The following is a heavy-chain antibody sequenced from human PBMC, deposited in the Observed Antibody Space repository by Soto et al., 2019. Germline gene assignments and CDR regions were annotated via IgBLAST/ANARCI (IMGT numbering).Heavy chain of an antibody. J-gene: IGHJ4*02. D-gene: IGHD6-13*01. CDR3: ARLQAAAGDNDLTFDY. CDR1: GYSFTSYW. CDR2: IDPSDSYT. V-gene: IGHV5-10-1*01. Sequence: GESLKISCKGSGYSFTSYWISWVRQMPGKGLEWMGRIDPSDSYTNYSPSFQGHVTISADKSISTAYLQWSSLKASDTAIYYCARLQAAAGDNDLTFDYWGQGTLVTV.